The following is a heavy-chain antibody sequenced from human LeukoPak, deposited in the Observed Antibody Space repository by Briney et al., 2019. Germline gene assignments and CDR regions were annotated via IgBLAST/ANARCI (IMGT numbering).Heavy chain of an antibody. CDR2: IKSKTDGGTT. V-gene: IGHV3-15*01. D-gene: IGHD2-2*01. Sequence: GGSLRLSCAASGFTFSNACVSWVRQAPGKGLEWVGRIKSKTDGGTTHYAAPVKGRFTISRDNSKNTLFLQMNNLRAEDTAVYYCAKDRDCSSTSCYVPFDSWGQGTLVTVSS. CDR1: GFTFSNAC. CDR3: AKDRDCSSTSCYVPFDS. J-gene: IGHJ4*02.